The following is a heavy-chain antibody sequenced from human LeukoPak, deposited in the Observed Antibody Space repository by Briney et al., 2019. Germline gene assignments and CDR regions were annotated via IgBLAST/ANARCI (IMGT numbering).Heavy chain of an antibody. CDR3: ARRYSGYDYWFDP. CDR2: IYPGDSDT. Sequence: GESLKISCKGSGYSFTSYWIGWVRQMPGKGLEWMGIIYPGDSDTRYSPSFQGQVTISADKSISTACLQWSSLKASDTAMYYCARRYSGYDYWFDPWGQGTLVTVSP. CDR1: GYSFTSYW. J-gene: IGHJ5*02. D-gene: IGHD5-12*01. V-gene: IGHV5-51*01.